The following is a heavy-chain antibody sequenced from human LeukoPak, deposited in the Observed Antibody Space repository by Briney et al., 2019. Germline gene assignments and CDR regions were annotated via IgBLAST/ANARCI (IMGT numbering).Heavy chain of an antibody. CDR1: GESFSGYY. D-gene: IGHD4-17*01. Sequence: SETLSLTCAVYGESFSGYYWSWIRQPPGKGLEWIGEINDSGSSNYNPSLKSRVTISVDTSVNQFSLMMSSVTAADTAVYYCSVLGEYGDTHYWGQGTLVMVSS. J-gene: IGHJ4*02. CDR3: SVLGEYGDTHY. V-gene: IGHV4-34*03. CDR2: INDSGSS.